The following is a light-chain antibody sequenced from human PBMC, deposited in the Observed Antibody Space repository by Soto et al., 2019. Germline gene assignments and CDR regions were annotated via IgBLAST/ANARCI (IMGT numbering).Light chain of an antibody. CDR2: KAS. CDR3: LQYSSYWT. CDR1: QSISSW. J-gene: IGKJ1*01. Sequence: DIQMTQSPSTLSASVGDRVTISCRASQSISSWLAWYQQKPGKAPNLLIYKASTLESGLPSRFSGSGSGTEFTLTISSLQPDDFATYYCLQYSSYWTFGQGTKVEIK. V-gene: IGKV1-5*03.